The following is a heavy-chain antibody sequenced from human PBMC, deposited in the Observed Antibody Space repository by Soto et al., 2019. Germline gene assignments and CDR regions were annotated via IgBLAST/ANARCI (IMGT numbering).Heavy chain of an antibody. Sequence: GSSVRVSGRASGYTCTSCYMQWVRQAPGQGREWMGIINPSGGSTSYAQKFQGRVTMTRDTSTSTVYMELSSLRSEDTAVYYCARVVAKRYNPYSFDHWGQGTLVTVSS. CDR3: ARVVAKRYNPYSFDH. D-gene: IGHD1-20*01. V-gene: IGHV1-46*01. CDR2: INPSGGST. CDR1: GYTCTSCY. J-gene: IGHJ4*02.